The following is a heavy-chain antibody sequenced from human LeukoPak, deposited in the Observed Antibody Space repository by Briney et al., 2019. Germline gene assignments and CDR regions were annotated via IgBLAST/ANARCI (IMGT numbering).Heavy chain of an antibody. J-gene: IGHJ4*02. D-gene: IGHD2-15*01. CDR2: INHSGST. CDR1: GGSFSGYY. Sequence: PSETLSLTCAVHGGSFSGYYWSWIRQPPGKGLEWIGEINHSGSTNYNPSLKSRVTISVDTSKNQFSLKLSSVTAADTAVYYCARGQVTDIWGQGTLVTVSS. V-gene: IGHV4-34*01. CDR3: ARGQVTDI.